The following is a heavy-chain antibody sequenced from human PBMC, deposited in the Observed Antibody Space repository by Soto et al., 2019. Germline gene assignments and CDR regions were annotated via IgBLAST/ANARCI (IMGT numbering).Heavy chain of an antibody. CDR2: IRSDGSTA. V-gene: IGHV3-74*03. D-gene: IGHD3-22*01. J-gene: IGHJ4*02. CDR3: ARGDGDYHDGNGYLGRH. CDR1: GFTFSSYW. Sequence: EVQLVESGGGLFQPGGSLRLSCAASGFTFSSYWMHWVRQAPGKGLVWVSRIRSDGSTAEYADSVKGRFTISRDNAESTLYLQMNSLRVEDTAVYYCARGDGDYHDGNGYLGRHWGQGTLVTVSS.